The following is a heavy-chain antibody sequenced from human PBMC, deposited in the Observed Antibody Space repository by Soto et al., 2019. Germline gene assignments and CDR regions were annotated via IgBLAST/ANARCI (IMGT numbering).Heavy chain of an antibody. CDR3: ARRLYGSGSYLNWFDP. Sequence: SETLSLTCAVYGGSFSGYYWSWIRQPPGKGLEWIGEINHSGSTNYNPSLKSRVTISVDTSKNQFSLKLSSVTAADTAVYYCARRLYGSGSYLNWFDPWGQETLVTVSS. CDR2: INHSGST. V-gene: IGHV4-34*01. D-gene: IGHD3-10*01. CDR1: GGSFSGYY. J-gene: IGHJ5*02.